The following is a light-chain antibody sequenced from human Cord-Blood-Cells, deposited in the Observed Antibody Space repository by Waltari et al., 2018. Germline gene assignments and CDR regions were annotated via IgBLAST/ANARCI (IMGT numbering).Light chain of an antibody. CDR1: QVVRSY. CDR3: QQRSNWPPIT. V-gene: IGKV3-11*01. CDR2: DAS. Sequence: IVLTQSPATLSWSPGERANLPCRASQVVRSYLAWSHQKPGQPPRLLIYDASNSTTGNQARFSGSGSGTDFTLTISSLEPERFAVYYCQQRSNWPPITFGQGTRLEIK. J-gene: IGKJ5*01.